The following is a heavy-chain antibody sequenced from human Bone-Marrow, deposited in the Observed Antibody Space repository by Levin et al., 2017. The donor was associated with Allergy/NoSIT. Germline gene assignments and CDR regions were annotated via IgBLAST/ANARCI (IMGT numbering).Heavy chain of an antibody. Sequence: GESLKISCKTSGYTFTDYYLHWVRQAPGQGLEWMGRINPNSGDTNYAQRFQGRVSMTRDTVINTVHMELNTMRSDDTAVYYCARGGWDGDTLDYWGQGTLVTVSS. D-gene: IGHD4-17*01. V-gene: IGHV1-2*06. CDR2: INPNSGDT. CDR3: ARGGWDGDTLDY. CDR1: GYTFTDYY. J-gene: IGHJ4*02.